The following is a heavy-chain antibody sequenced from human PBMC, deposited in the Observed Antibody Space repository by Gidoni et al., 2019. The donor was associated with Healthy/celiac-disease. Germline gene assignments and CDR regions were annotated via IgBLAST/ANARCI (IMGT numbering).Heavy chain of an antibody. CDR2: TRNKANSYTT. Sequence: EVQLVESGGGLVQPGGSLRLSCAASGFTFSDHYMDWVRQAPGKGLEWVGRTRNKANSYTTEYAASVKGRFTISRDDSKNSLYLQMNSLKTEDTAVYYCARVLAYCSSTSCYKNADYWGQGTLVTVSS. J-gene: IGHJ4*02. CDR1: GFTFSDHY. CDR3: ARVLAYCSSTSCYKNADY. D-gene: IGHD2-2*02. V-gene: IGHV3-72*01.